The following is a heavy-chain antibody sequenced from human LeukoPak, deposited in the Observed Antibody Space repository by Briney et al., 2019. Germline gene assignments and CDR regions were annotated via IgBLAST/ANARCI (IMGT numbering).Heavy chain of an antibody. CDR2: IYTDGRT. CDR3: ARVDTGRGGGWVPFDY. Sequence: TGGSLRLSCAASGLTVSINYMTWLRQAPEKGLKWVSVIYTDGRTYYADSVRGRFTISRDNSKNTVYLQMNTLTTEDTAVYYCARVDTGRGGGWVPFDYLGQGNPVTVSS. J-gene: IGHJ4*02. CDR1: GLTVSINY. D-gene: IGHD3-10*01. V-gene: IGHV3-66*02.